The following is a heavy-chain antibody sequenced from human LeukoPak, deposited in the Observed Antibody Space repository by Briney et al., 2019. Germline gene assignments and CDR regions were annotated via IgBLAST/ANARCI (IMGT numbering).Heavy chain of an antibody. D-gene: IGHD6-19*01. V-gene: IGHV4-39*07. CDR2: IYYSGST. Sequence: SETLSLTCTVSGGSISSSSYYWGWIRQPPGKGLEWIGSIYYSGSTYYNPSLKSRVTISVDTSKNQFSLKLSSVTAADTAVYYCARGIAVAGTLFVYWGQGTLVTVSS. CDR3: ARGIAVAGTLFVY. J-gene: IGHJ4*02. CDR1: GGSISSSSYY.